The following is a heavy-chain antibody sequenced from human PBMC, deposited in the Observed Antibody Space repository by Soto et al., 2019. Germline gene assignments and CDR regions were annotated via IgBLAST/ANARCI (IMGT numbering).Heavy chain of an antibody. D-gene: IGHD3-16*01. J-gene: IGHJ6*02. CDR2: IYYSGST. Sequence: SETLSLTCTVSGGSISSYYWSWIRQPPGKGLEWIGYIYYSGSTNYNPSLKSRVTISVDTSKNQFSLKLSSVTAADTAVYYCAREGVRDSRPSDYYGMDVWGQGTTVTVSS. CDR1: GGSISSYY. V-gene: IGHV4-59*01. CDR3: AREGVRDSRPSDYYGMDV.